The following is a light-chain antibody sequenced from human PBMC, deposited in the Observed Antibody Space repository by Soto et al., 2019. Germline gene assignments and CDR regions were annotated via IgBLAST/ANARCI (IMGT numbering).Light chain of an antibody. Sequence: EIVMTQSPATLSVSPGERATLSCRASQSVSSKLAWYQQKPGQAPRLLIYGASTRATSVPARFSGSGSGTEFTLTIGSLQSEDFAIYYCQQYNNWPPITFGQGTRLEIK. CDR2: GAS. V-gene: IGKV3-15*01. J-gene: IGKJ5*01. CDR1: QSVSSK. CDR3: QQYNNWPPIT.